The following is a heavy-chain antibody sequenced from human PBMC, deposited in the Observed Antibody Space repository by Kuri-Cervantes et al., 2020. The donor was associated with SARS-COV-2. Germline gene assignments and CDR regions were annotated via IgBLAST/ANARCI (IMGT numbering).Heavy chain of an antibody. CDR1: GYSISSGYF. CDR2: IYHSDSV. CDR3: ARDCLVREWGDYYYYIDV. V-gene: IGHV4-38-2*02. Sequence: AGSLTLSCSVSGYSISSGYFWCWSRQPPGKGREWVGSIYHSDSVFYNPSIRSRVIISVDMSKNQFSLRLSSVTAADTAVYYCARDCLVREWGDYYYYIDVWGKGTTVTVSS. D-gene: IGHD3-10*01. J-gene: IGHJ6*03.